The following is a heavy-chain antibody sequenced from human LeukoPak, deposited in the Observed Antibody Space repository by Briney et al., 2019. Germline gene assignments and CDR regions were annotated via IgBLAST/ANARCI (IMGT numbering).Heavy chain of an antibody. CDR1: GFTFSSYA. J-gene: IGHJ4*02. Sequence: PGGSLRLSCAASGFTFSSYAMSWVRQAPGKGLEWVSAISGSGGSTYYADSVKGRFTISRDNSKNTLYLQMNSLRAEDTAVYYCAKDPPTRFGELLNRSQDPDYWGQGTLVTVSS. D-gene: IGHD3-10*01. CDR3: AKDPPTRFGELLNRSQDPDY. CDR2: ISGSGGST. V-gene: IGHV3-23*01.